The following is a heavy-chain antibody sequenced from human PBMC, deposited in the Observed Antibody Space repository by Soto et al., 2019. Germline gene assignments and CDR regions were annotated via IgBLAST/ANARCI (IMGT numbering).Heavy chain of an antibody. V-gene: IGHV1-18*01. D-gene: IGHD6-13*01. CDR2: ISAYNGNT. J-gene: IGHJ6*02. CDR3: ARDGLRAAAGPSRYYYGMDV. CDR1: GYTFTSYG. Sequence: ASVKVSCKASGYTFTSYGISWVRQAPGQGLEWMGWISAYNGNTNYAQKLQGRVTMTTDTSTSTAHMELRSLRSDDTAVYYCARDGLRAAAGPSRYYYGMDVWGQGTTVTVSS.